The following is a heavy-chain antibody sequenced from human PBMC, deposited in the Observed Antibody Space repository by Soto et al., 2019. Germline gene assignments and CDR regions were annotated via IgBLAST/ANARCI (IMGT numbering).Heavy chain of an antibody. J-gene: IGHJ4*02. CDR1: VGYLRTVGHY. CDR3: ARATGTLRSRNCDY. D-gene: IGHD1-1*01. V-gene: IGHV4-31*03. Sequence: NLPLTRSVAVGYLRTVGHYWPRIRQPPGKRLEWIGSLYHSGSTYYSKSLRSRLTMSVDTSKSQFSLRLSSVTAADTAVYYCARATGTLRSRNCDYWGQGSLVTVS. CDR2: LYHSGST.